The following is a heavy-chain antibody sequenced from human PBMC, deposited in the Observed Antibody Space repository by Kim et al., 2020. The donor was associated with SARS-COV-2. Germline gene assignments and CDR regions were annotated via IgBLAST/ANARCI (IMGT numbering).Heavy chain of an antibody. CDR3: ARDLRRSGIGIDY. D-gene: IGHD3-10*01. J-gene: IGHJ4*02. Sequence: YAQKLQGRVTMTTDTSTSTAYMELRSLRSDDTAVYYCARDLRRSGIGIDYWGQGTLVTVSS. V-gene: IGHV1-18*01.